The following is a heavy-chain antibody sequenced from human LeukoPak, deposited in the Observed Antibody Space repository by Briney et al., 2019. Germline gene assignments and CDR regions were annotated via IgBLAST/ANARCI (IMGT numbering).Heavy chain of an antibody. D-gene: IGHD2-2*01. Sequence: GGSLRFSCAASGFTFSGSAMHWVRQASGKGLEWVGRIRSKANSYATAYAASVKGRFTISRDDSKNTAYLQMNSLKTEDTAVYYCTSSYCSSTSCWAFDYWGQGTLVTVSS. CDR1: GFTFSGSA. CDR2: IRSKANSYAT. V-gene: IGHV3-73*01. J-gene: IGHJ4*02. CDR3: TSSYCSSTSCWAFDY.